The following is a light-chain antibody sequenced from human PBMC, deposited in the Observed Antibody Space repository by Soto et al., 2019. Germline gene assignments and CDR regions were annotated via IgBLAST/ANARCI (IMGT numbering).Light chain of an antibody. CDR1: QSVTGNY. Sequence: VLTQSPGTLSVSPGERVTVTCGASQSVTGNYLAWYQQKPGQAPRLLIYGASYRATGIPDRFSGSGSGTDFSLTIGRLEPEDFAVYCCQQYGSTPPTFGQGTKVDIK. CDR2: GAS. J-gene: IGKJ1*01. V-gene: IGKV3-20*01. CDR3: QQYGSTPPT.